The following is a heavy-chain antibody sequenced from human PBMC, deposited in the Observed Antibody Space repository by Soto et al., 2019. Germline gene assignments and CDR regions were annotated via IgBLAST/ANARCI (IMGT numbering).Heavy chain of an antibody. CDR3: ASSRGTIFGVVSPFDY. CDR2: IYYSGST. Sequence: SETLSLTCTVSGGSISSGGYYWSWIRQHPGKGLEWIGYIYYSGSTYYNPSLKSRVTISVDTSKNQFSLKLSSVTAADTAVYYCASSRGTIFGVVSPFDYWGQGTLVTVSS. CDR1: GGSISSGGYY. V-gene: IGHV4-31*03. J-gene: IGHJ4*02. D-gene: IGHD3-3*01.